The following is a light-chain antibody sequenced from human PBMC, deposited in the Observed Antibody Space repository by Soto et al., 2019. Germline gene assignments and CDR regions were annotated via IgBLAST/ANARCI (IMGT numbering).Light chain of an antibody. Sequence: QAVVTQEPSLTVSPGGTVTLTCGSSTGVVTSGHYPYWFQQKPGQAPRTLVYNASDKHSWAPARFSGSLLGGKAALTLSGAQPEDEAEYYCLLSYSGARVFGGGTK. CDR3: LLSYSGARV. CDR2: NAS. J-gene: IGLJ3*02. CDR1: TGVVTSGHY. V-gene: IGLV7-46*01.